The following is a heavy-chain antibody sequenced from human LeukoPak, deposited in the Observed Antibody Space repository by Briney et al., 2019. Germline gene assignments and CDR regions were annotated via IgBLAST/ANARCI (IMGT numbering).Heavy chain of an antibody. CDR3: ARDHPTVRMDY. CDR1: GFTFSSYG. D-gene: IGHD4-11*01. Sequence: GGSLRLSCAASGFTFSSYGVHWVRQAPGKGLEWVAVIWYDGSNKYYADSVKGRFTISRDNSKNTLYLQMNSLRAEDTAVYYCARDHPTVRMDYWGQGTLVTVSS. CDR2: IWYDGSNK. V-gene: IGHV3-33*01. J-gene: IGHJ4*02.